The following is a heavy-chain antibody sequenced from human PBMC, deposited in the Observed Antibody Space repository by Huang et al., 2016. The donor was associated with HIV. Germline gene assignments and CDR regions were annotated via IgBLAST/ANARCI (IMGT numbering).Heavy chain of an antibody. V-gene: IGHV5-51*01. J-gene: IGHJ4*02. Sequence: EVQLVQSGAEVKKPGESLKISCKGSGDRCNSYWSGGVRQMPGKGLERRGIMKPGDTDTRYSPSVKGQVTSSADKSSSTAYLQWSRLKASDTAMFYCARNEPGGVAYWGQGTLVTVSS. CDR2: MKPGDTDT. CDR3: ARNEPGGVAY. CDR1: GDRCNSYW. D-gene: IGHD3-16*01.